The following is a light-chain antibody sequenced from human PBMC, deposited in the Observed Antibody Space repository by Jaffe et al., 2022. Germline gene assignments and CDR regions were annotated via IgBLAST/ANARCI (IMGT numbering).Light chain of an antibody. J-gene: IGLJ1*01. CDR3: QAWDSRTLYV. Sequence: SYELTQPPSVSVSPGQTATITCSGDKLGDKYTSWYQQKSGQSPVLVIFQDNKRPSGIPERFSGSNSGNTATLTISGTQAMDEADYYCQAWDSRTLYVFGAGTKVTVL. V-gene: IGLV3-1*01. CDR1: KLGDKY. CDR2: QDN.